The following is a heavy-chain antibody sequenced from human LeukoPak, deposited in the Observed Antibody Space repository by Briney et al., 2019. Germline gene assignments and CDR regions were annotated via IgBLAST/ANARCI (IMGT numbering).Heavy chain of an antibody. Sequence: GGSLRLSCAASGFTFSSYWMSWVRQAPGKGLEWVANIKQDGSEKYYVDSVKGRFTISRDNAKNSLYPQMNSLRAEDTAVYYCARVGYCSGGSCYVPFDYWGQGTLVTVSS. CDR2: IKQDGSEK. CDR3: ARVGYCSGGSCYVPFDY. V-gene: IGHV3-7*03. J-gene: IGHJ4*02. CDR1: GFTFSSYW. D-gene: IGHD2-15*01.